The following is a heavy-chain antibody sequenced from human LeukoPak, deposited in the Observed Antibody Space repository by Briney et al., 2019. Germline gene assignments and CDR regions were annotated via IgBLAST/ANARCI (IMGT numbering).Heavy chain of an antibody. CDR3: ATSSGYLSLDY. Sequence: GGSLRLSCAASGFTFSNYWMSWVRQAPGKGLEWVASINQDGSDKYYVDSVKGRFTISRDNAKNSVHLQMNSLRAEDTAVYYCATSSGYLSLDYWGQGTLVTVSS. V-gene: IGHV3-7*01. CDR2: INQDGSDK. J-gene: IGHJ4*02. CDR1: GFTFSNYW. D-gene: IGHD3-22*01.